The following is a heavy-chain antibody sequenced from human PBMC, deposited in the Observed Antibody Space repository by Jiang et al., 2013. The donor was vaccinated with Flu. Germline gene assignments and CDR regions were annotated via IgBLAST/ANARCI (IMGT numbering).Heavy chain of an antibody. CDR3: ARGSQAADYYYGMDV. V-gene: IGHV1-69*01. CDR1: GGTFSHYA. Sequence: GAEVKKPGSSVKVSCKASGGTFSHYAISWVRQAPGQGLEWMGGIIPIVGTAKYAQRFQGRLTISAHESTRTADIELSSLTSDDTAVYYCARGSQAADYYYGMDV. D-gene: IGHD6-13*01. CDR2: IIPIVGTA. J-gene: IGHJ6*01.